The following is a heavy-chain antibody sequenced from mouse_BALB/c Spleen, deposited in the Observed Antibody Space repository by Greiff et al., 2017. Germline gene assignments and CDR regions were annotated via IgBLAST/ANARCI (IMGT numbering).Heavy chain of an antibody. V-gene: IGHV5-9-3*01. Sequence: EVKLVESGGGLVKPGGSLKLSCAASGFTFSSYAMSWVRQTPEKRLEWVATISSGGSYTYYPDSVRGRFTISRDNAKNTLYLQMSSLRSEDTAMFYCARVRDGYPFAYWGQGTLVTVSA. CDR2: ISSGGSYT. J-gene: IGHJ3*01. D-gene: IGHD2-3*01. CDR3: ARVRDGYPFAY. CDR1: GFTFSSYA.